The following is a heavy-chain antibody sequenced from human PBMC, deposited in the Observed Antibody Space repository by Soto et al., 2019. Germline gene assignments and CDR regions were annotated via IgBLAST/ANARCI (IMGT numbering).Heavy chain of an antibody. Sequence: SQTLSLTCAISGDSVSSNSAAWNWIRQSPSRGLEWLGRTYYRSKWYNDYAVSVKSRITINPDTSKNQFSLQLNSVTPEDTAVYYCARDRRGWQLPVYYYGMDVWGQGTTVTVPS. D-gene: IGHD6-6*01. CDR1: GDSVSSNSAA. CDR3: ARDRRGWQLPVYYYGMDV. CDR2: TYYRSKWYN. J-gene: IGHJ6*02. V-gene: IGHV6-1*01.